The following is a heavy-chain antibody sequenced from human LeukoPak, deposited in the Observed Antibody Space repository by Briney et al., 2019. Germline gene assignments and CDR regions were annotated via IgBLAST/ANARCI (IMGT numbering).Heavy chain of an antibody. CDR2: LNSDGSGT. D-gene: IGHD3-10*01. J-gene: IGHJ3*02. V-gene: IGHV3-74*01. CDR1: GFTFSRYK. Sequence: GGSLRLSCVASGFTFSRYKMHWARQAPGKGLMWVSQLNSDGSGTTYADSVKGRFTICRDNAKNTLYLQMNSLRAEDTAVYYCARAKYYYGSGSYYDAFDIWGQGTMVTVSS. CDR3: ARAKYYYGSGSYYDAFDI.